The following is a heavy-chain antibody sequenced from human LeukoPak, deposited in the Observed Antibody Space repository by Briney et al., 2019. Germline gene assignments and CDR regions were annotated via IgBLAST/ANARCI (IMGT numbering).Heavy chain of an antibody. Sequence: GGSLRLSCAASGFTFSSYGMHWVRQAPGKGLEWVAVIWYDGSNKYYADSVKGRFTISRDNSKNTLYLQMNSLRAEDTAVYYCARDASSSWSNYYYYGMDVWGKGTTVTASS. CDR1: GFTFSSYG. CDR3: ARDASSSWSNYYYYGMDV. J-gene: IGHJ6*04. V-gene: IGHV3-33*01. CDR2: IWYDGSNK. D-gene: IGHD6-13*01.